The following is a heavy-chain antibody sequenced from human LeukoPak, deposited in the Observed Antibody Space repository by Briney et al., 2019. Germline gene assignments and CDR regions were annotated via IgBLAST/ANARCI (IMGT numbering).Heavy chain of an antibody. CDR2: VYADGSP. V-gene: IGHV4-4*07. CDR1: VGSISTHF. D-gene: IGHD2/OR15-2a*01. CDR3: TRGLHTSLPFH. J-gene: IGHJ4*02. Sequence: PSETLSLTCTVSVGSISTHFWSWIRRTAAGELEWIGRVYADGSPNYNPALESRVTMSRDTSQNQFSLKLRSVTAADTAVYYCTRGLHTSLPFHWGQGTRVTVS.